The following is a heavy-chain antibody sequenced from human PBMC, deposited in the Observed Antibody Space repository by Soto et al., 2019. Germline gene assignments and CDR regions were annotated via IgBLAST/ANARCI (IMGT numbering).Heavy chain of an antibody. Sequence: GGSLRLSCAASGFTFSIYGMHWVRQAPGQGLEWVAVISSDGSKKYYVDSVKGRFTISRDNSKNTLYLQMNSLRPEDTAVYYCAKGSSSVYYYYYGMDVWGQGTTVTVSS. CDR3: AKGSSSVYYYYYGMDV. J-gene: IGHJ6*02. CDR1: GFTFSIYG. CDR2: ISSDGSKK. D-gene: IGHD6-6*01. V-gene: IGHV3-30*18.